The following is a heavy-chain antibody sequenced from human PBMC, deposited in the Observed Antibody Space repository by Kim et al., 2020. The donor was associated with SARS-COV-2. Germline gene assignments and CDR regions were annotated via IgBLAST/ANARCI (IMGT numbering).Heavy chain of an antibody. CDR1: GFSFSSHV. CDR3: ARVMVRGVEYNWFDP. Sequence: GGSLRLSCAASGFSFSSHVMHWVRQASGKGLELVAGISYDGSNNYYADSVKGRFTISRDNSKNTLYLQMNSLRPEDTAVYYCARVMVRGVEYNWFDPWGQGTLVTVSS. D-gene: IGHD3-10*01. CDR2: ISYDGSNN. V-gene: IGHV3-30*03. J-gene: IGHJ5*02.